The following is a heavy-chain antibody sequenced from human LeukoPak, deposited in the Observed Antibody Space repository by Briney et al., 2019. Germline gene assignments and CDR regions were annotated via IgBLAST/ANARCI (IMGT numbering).Heavy chain of an antibody. J-gene: IGHJ4*02. CDR2: INPSGGST. CDR3: ARDAGVTPGDY. V-gene: IGHV1-46*01. Sequence: GASVKVSCKASGYTFTSYYMHWVRQAPGQGLEWMGIINPSGGSTSYAQKFRGRVTMTRDTSTSTVYMELSSLRSEDTAVYYCARDAGVTPGDYWGQGTLVTVSS. D-gene: IGHD4-23*01. CDR1: GYTFTSYY.